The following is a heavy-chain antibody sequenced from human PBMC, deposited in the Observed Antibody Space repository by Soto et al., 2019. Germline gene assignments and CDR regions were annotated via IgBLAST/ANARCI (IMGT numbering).Heavy chain of an antibody. CDR3: AKDEGSAKSWYFDL. CDR1: GFTFSSYA. Sequence: EVQLLESGGGLVQPGGSLRLSCAASGFTFSSYAMIWVRQAPGKGLEWVSAISGSGGSTYYADSVKGRFTISRDNSKNTLHLQMNSLRAEDTAVYYCAKDEGSAKSWYFDLWGRGTLGTVSS. D-gene: IGHD6-19*01. V-gene: IGHV3-23*01. CDR2: ISGSGGST. J-gene: IGHJ2*01.